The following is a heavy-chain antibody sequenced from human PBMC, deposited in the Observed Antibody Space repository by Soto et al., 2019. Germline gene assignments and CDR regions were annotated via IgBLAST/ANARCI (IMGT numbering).Heavy chain of an antibody. Sequence: ASVKVSCKASGYTFTGYYMHWVRQAPGQGLEWMGWINPNSGGTNYAQKFQGWVTMTRDTSISTAYMELSRLRSDDTAVYYCARDLSSSWYDYYYYGMDVWGQGTTVTV. V-gene: IGHV1-2*04. CDR1: GYTFTGYY. CDR2: INPNSGGT. CDR3: ARDLSSSWYDYYYYGMDV. D-gene: IGHD6-13*01. J-gene: IGHJ6*02.